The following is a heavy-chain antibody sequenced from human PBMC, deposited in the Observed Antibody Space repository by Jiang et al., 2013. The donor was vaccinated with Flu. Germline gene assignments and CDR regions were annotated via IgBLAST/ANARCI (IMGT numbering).Heavy chain of an antibody. Sequence: TLTLTCTFSGFSLSTSGVGVGWIRQPPGKALEWLALIYWDDDKRYSPSLRSRLTITKDASKNLVVLAMTNVDPVDTATYFCAHRQTRTGYWNEAVFDYWGQGTLVTVSS. V-gene: IGHV2-5*02. CDR3: AHRQTRTGYWNEAVFDY. CDR2: IYWDDDK. J-gene: IGHJ4*01. D-gene: IGHD1-1*01. CDR1: GFSLSTSGVG.